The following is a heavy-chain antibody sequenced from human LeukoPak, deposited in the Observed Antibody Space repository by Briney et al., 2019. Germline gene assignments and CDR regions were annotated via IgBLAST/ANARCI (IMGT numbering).Heavy chain of an antibody. V-gene: IGHV3-7*01. CDR2: INQDGSEK. D-gene: IGHD5-18*01. Sequence: GGSLRLSCAASGFTFSSYWMTWVRQAPGKGLEWVANINQDGSEKYYVDSAKGRFTISRDNAKNSLYLHMNSLRGEDTAVYYCARDSPERGYSSGPLDNYFDYWGQGTLVTVSS. CDR1: GFTFSSYW. CDR3: ARDSPERGYSSGPLDNYFDY. J-gene: IGHJ4*02.